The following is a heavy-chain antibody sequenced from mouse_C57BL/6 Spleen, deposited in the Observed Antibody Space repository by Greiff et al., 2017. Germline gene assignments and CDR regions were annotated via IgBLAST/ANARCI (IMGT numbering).Heavy chain of an antibody. CDR2: IDPETGGT. J-gene: IGHJ3*01. CDR3: THFAY. Sequence: QVQLKESGAELVRPGASVTLSCKASGYTFTDYEMHWVKQTPVHGLEWIGAIDPETGGTAYNQKFKGKAILTADKSSSTAYMELRSLTSEDSAVYYCTHFAYWGQGTLVTVSA. V-gene: IGHV1-15*01. CDR1: GYTFTDYE.